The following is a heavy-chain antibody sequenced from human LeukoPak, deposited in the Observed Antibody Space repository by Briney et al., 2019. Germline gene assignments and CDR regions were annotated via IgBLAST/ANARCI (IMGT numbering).Heavy chain of an antibody. CDR3: ARVGGYYDSSGHT. Sequence: PGGSLRLSCAASGLTFSSYSMNWVRQAPGKGLEWVSYISSSSSTIYYADSVKGRFTISRDNAKNSLYLQMNSLRAEDTAVYYCARVGGYYDSSGHTWGQGTLVTVSS. V-gene: IGHV3-48*01. CDR1: GLTFSSYS. J-gene: IGHJ4*02. CDR2: ISSSSSTI. D-gene: IGHD3-22*01.